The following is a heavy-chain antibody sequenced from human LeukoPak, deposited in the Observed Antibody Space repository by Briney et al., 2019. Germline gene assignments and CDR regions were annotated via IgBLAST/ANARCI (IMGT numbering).Heavy chain of an antibody. CDR2: ISYDGSNK. CDR1: GFTFSSYA. CDR3: ARGRSTCYDFWSGYYSFDY. V-gene: IGHV3-30*04. Sequence: PGGSLRLSCAASGFTFSSYAMHWVRQAPGKGLEWVAVISYDGSNKYYADSVKGRFTISRDNSKNTLYLQMNSLRAEDTAVYYCARGRSTCYDFWSGYYSFDYWGQGTLVTVSS. D-gene: IGHD3-3*01. J-gene: IGHJ4*02.